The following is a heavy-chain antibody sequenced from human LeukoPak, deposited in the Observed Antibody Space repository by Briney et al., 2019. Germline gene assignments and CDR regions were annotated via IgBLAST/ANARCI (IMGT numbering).Heavy chain of an antibody. CDR1: GGTFSSYA. CDR2: IIPIFGTA. J-gene: IGHJ3*02. V-gene: IGHV1-69*06. Sequence: ASVKVSCKASGGTFSSYAISWVRQAPGQGLEWMGGIIPIFGTANYAQKFQGRVTITADKSTSTAYMELSSLRSEDTAVYYCARLDDYYDSSGFRDAFDIWGQGTMVTVSS. D-gene: IGHD3-22*01. CDR3: ARLDDYYDSSGFRDAFDI.